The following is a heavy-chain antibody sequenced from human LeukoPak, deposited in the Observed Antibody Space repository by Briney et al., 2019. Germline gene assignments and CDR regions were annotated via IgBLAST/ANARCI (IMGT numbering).Heavy chain of an antibody. CDR1: GFTFSSYA. Sequence: GGSLRLSWAASGFTFSSYAMNWVRQAPGKGLEWVSGISGSGGSTYYADSVKGRFTISKDSSKYTLPLQMNSLRAEDTAVYYCAKDRSRYYDSSGYHLDYWGQGTLVTVPS. CDR2: ISGSGGST. D-gene: IGHD3-22*01. CDR3: AKDRSRYYDSSGYHLDY. V-gene: IGHV3-23*01. J-gene: IGHJ4*02.